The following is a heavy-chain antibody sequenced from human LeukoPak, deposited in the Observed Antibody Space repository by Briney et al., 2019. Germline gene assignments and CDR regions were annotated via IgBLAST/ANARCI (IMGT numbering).Heavy chain of an antibody. Sequence: ASVKVSCKASGYTFTGYYMHRVRQAPGQGLEWMGWINPNSGGTNYAQKFQGRVTMTRDTSISTAYMELSRLRSDDTAVYYCARDSAAAGTGTWFDYWGQGTLVTVFS. CDR1: GYTFTGYY. J-gene: IGHJ4*02. V-gene: IGHV1-2*02. CDR2: INPNSGGT. CDR3: ARDSAAAGTGTWFDY. D-gene: IGHD6-13*01.